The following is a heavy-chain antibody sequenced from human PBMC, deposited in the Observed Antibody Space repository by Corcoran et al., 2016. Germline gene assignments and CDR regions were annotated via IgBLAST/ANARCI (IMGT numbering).Heavy chain of an antibody. Sequence: QVQLVQSGAEVKKPGSSVKVSCKASGGTSSGYAISWVRQAPGQGLEWMGGIIPIFGTANYAQKFQGRVTISEDESTSTAYMERSSLRSEDTAMYYCARTTIFGVAHGMDVWGQGTTVTVSS. J-gene: IGHJ6*02. CDR1: GGTSSGYA. CDR3: ARTTIFGVAHGMDV. CDR2: IIPIFGTA. V-gene: IGHV1-69*01. D-gene: IGHD3-3*01.